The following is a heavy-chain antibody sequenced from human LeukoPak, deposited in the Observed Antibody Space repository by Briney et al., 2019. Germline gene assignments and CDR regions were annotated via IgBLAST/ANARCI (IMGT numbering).Heavy chain of an antibody. J-gene: IGHJ4*02. CDR2: TWYDGSNK. Sequence: GTSLRLSCAASGFTFSNYGMHWVRRAPGKGLEWVAVTWYDGSNKYYADSVKGRFTISRDNSENTLLLQMNSLRAEDTAVYYCASRPGDFIDSSVYYNFWGQGTLVTVSS. V-gene: IGHV3-33*01. CDR3: ASRPGDFIDSSVYYNF. CDR1: GFTFSNYG. D-gene: IGHD3-22*01.